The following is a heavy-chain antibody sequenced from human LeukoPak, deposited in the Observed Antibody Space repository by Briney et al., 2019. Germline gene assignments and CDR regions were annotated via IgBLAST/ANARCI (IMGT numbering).Heavy chain of an antibody. J-gene: IGHJ4*02. Sequence: SVKVSCKASGGTFSSYAISWVQQAPGQGLEWMGRIIPIFGTANYAQKFQGRVTITSDESTSTAYMELSSLRSEDTAVYYCARTYCSSTSCLDYAIDYWGQGTLVTVSS. CDR3: ARTYCSSTSCLDYAIDY. CDR1: GGTFSSYA. CDR2: IIPIFGTA. D-gene: IGHD2-2*01. V-gene: IGHV1-69*13.